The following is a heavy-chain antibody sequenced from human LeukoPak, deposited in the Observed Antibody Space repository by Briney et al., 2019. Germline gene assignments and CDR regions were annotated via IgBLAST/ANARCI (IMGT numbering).Heavy chain of an antibody. Sequence: GGSLRLSCAASGFTFDDYAMHWVRHAPGKGLEWVSLISGDGGSTYYADSVKGRFTISRDNSKNSLYLQMNSLRTEDTALYYCAKGGAYYYDSRDAFDIWGQGTMVTVSS. V-gene: IGHV3-43*02. J-gene: IGHJ3*02. CDR3: AKGGAYYYDSRDAFDI. CDR2: ISGDGGST. CDR1: GFTFDDYA. D-gene: IGHD3-22*01.